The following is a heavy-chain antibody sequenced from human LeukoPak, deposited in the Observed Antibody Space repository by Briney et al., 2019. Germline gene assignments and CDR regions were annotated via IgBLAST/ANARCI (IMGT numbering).Heavy chain of an antibody. Sequence: SETLSLTCAVYGGSISSYYWSWIRQPPGKGLEWIGYIYYSGSTNYNPSLKSRVTISVDTSKNQFSLKLSSVTAADTAVYYCARDQAYYEFWSGSDAFDIWGQGTMVTVSS. J-gene: IGHJ3*02. V-gene: IGHV4-59*01. D-gene: IGHD3-3*01. CDR1: GGSISSYY. CDR3: ARDQAYYEFWSGSDAFDI. CDR2: IYYSGST.